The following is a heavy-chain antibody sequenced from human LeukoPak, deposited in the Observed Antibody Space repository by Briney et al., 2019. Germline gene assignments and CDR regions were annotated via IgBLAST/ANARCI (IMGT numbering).Heavy chain of an antibody. Sequence: GGSLRLSCATSGFTSSSYWMSWVRQAPGKGLEWVANIKEDGSDKYYVDAVKGRLTISRDNAKNSLYLQMNSLRAEDTAVYYCARGYSSSWYWGQGTLVTVSS. CDR1: GFTSSSYW. V-gene: IGHV3-7*01. J-gene: IGHJ4*02. CDR3: ARGYSSSWY. D-gene: IGHD6-13*01. CDR2: IKEDGSDK.